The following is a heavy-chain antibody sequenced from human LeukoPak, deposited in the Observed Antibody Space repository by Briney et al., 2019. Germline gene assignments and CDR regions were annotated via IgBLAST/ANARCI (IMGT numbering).Heavy chain of an antibody. D-gene: IGHD6-13*01. CDR1: GYIFTDYY. J-gene: IGHJ4*02. V-gene: IGHV1-2*02. CDR2: INPSSGGT. Sequence: GASVKVSCKASGYIFTDYYIHWVRQAPGQGLEWMGWINPSSGGTEYAQKFQGRVTMTGDTSISTAYMELSRLRSDDTAVYYCARDRGSSWYVDYWGQGTLVTVSS. CDR3: ARDRGSSWYVDY.